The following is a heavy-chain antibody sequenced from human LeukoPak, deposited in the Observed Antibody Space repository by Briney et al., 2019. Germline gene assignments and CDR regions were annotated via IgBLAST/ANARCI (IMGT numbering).Heavy chain of an antibody. CDR1: GLTFSSYA. V-gene: IGHV3-23*01. J-gene: IGHJ4*02. CDR2: IRGSGDNT. Sequence: PGGSLRLSCAVSGLTFSSYAMTWVRQAPGKGLEWVSTIRGSGDNTYHADSVKGRLTISRDNSKSRLYLQMNSLRAEDTAVYYCAKGPQSSAQYHFDYWGQGALVTVSS. D-gene: IGHD3-22*01. CDR3: AKGPQSSAQYHFDY.